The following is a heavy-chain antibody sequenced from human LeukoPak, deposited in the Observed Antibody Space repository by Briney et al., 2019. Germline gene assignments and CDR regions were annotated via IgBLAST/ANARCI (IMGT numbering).Heavy chain of an antibody. D-gene: IGHD1-26*01. CDR3: ARSTGIVLGDALDY. CDR2: TNPNRGDA. CDR1: GYRFTGYY. Sequence: ASVKVSCKASGYRFTGYYIHWVRQAPGQGLEWMGWTNPNRGDANYVQKFEGRVTMTSDTSISTAYMELRSLRSDDTAMYYCARSTGIVLGDALDYWGQGTLVTVSS. J-gene: IGHJ4*02. V-gene: IGHV1-2*02.